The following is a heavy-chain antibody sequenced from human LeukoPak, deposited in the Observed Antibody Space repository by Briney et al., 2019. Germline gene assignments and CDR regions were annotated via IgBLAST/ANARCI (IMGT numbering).Heavy chain of an antibody. CDR2: ISGSGGST. CDR1: GFTFNSYS. J-gene: IGHJ4*02. D-gene: IGHD5-24*01. V-gene: IGHV3-23*01. CDR3: AKGIGMAALDY. Sequence: AGGSLRLSCAASGFTFNSYSLSWVRQAPGKGLEWVSAISGSGGSTYYADSVKGRFTISRDNSKNTLYLQMNSLRAEDTAVYYCAKGIGMAALDYWGQGTLVTVSS.